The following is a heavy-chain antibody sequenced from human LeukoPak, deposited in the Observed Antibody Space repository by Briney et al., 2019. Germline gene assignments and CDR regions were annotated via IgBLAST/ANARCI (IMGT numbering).Heavy chain of an antibody. CDR3: VPSKWELLLGAY. Sequence: ASVKVSCKASGYTFTGYYMHWVRQGPGQGLEWMGWINPNSGGTNYAQKFQGRVTMTRDTSISTAYMELSRLRSDDTAVYYCVPSKWELLLGAYWGQGTLVTVSS. D-gene: IGHD1-26*01. CDR1: GYTFTGYY. CDR2: INPNSGGT. V-gene: IGHV1-2*02. J-gene: IGHJ4*02.